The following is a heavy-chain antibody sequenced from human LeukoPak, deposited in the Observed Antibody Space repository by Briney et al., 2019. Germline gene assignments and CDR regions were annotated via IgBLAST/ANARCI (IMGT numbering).Heavy chain of an antibody. CDR3: ARVPEAVAGTYYFNY. CDR1: GGSVSNYF. Sequence: SETLSLTCTVSGGSVSNYFWSWIRQPPGKGLEWVGNIHHSGRTYYNPFVKSRVTVSLDTSKHQFSLKLTSVTAAETAVYYCARVPEAVAGTYYFNYWGQGTLVTVSS. V-gene: IGHV4-59*02. D-gene: IGHD6-19*01. CDR2: IHHSGRT. J-gene: IGHJ4*02.